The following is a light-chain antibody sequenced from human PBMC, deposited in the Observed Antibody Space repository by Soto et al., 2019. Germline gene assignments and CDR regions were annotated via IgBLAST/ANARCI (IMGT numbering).Light chain of an antibody. CDR2: DTS. J-gene: IGKJ2*01. Sequence: PGARATLSCRASQSVSSFLAWYQQRPGQPPRLLIYDTSTRATGIPTKFSGSGSGTDFTLTISSLQPEDSATYYCHQTYNTLYTLGQGTKVDI. CDR3: HQTYNTLYT. CDR1: QSVSSF. V-gene: IGKV3-11*01.